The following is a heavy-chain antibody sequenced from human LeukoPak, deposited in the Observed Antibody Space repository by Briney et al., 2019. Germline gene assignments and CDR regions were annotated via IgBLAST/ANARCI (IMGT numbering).Heavy chain of an antibody. D-gene: IGHD2-2*01. Sequence: GGPLRLSCAASGFTFSSYSMNWVRQAPGKGLEWVSSISSSSYIYYADSVKGRFTISRDNAKNSLYLQMNSLRAEDTAVYYCARDQDPIVVVPAAMSYWGQGTLVTVSS. V-gene: IGHV3-21*01. CDR3: ARDQDPIVVVPAAMSY. CDR2: ISSSSYI. CDR1: GFTFSSYS. J-gene: IGHJ4*02.